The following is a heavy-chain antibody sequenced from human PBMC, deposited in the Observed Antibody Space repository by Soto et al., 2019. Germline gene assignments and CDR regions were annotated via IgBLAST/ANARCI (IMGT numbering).Heavy chain of an antibody. D-gene: IGHD3-16*01. V-gene: IGHV1-18*01. CDR1: GYTFTSYG. CDR3: ARALGVLGSTYHYYYYYYMDV. CDR2: ISAYNGNT. J-gene: IGHJ6*03. Sequence: ASVKVSCKASGYTFTSYGISWVRQAPGQGLEWMGWISAYNGNTNYAQKLQGRVTMTTDTSTSTAYMELRSLRSDDTAVYYCARALGVLGSTYHYYYYYYMDVWGKGTTVTVSS.